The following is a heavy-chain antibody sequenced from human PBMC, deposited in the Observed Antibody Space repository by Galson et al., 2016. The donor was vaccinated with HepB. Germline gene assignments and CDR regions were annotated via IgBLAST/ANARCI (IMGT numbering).Heavy chain of an antibody. D-gene: IGHD4-23*01. Sequence: SLRLSCAASGFTFSSYEMNWVRQAPGKGLEWVSYVSTSGSATTMFYADSVKGRFTISRDNAKNSLYLQMNSLRAEDTAVYYCARAQTTVVTYIDYWGQGTLVTVSS. V-gene: IGHV3-48*03. CDR1: GFTFSSYE. CDR3: ARAQTTVVTYIDY. J-gene: IGHJ4*02. CDR2: VSTSGSATTM.